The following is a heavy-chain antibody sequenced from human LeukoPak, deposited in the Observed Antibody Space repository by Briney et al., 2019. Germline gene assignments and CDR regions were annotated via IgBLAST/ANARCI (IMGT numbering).Heavy chain of an antibody. Sequence: GGSLRLSCAASGFTFDDYAMHWVRQAPGKGLEWVSGISWNSGSIGYADSVKGRFTISRDNAKNSLYLQMNSLRAEDTALYYCSRDTISAAWGGQGTLVTVSS. D-gene: IGHD6-13*01. CDR2: ISWNSGSI. J-gene: IGHJ4*02. CDR3: SRDTISAAW. V-gene: IGHV3-9*01. CDR1: GFTFDDYA.